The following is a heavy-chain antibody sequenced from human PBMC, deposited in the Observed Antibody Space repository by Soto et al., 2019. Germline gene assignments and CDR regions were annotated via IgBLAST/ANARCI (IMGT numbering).Heavy chain of an antibody. D-gene: IGHD3-3*01. CDR2: IKSKTDGGTT. CDR1: GFTFSNAW. V-gene: IGHV3-15*01. J-gene: IGHJ3*02. Sequence: GGSLRLSCAASGFTFSNAWMSWVRQAPGKGLEWVGRIKSKTDGGTTDYAAPVKGRFTISRDDSKNTLYLQMNSLKTEDTAVYYCTTVVHYDFWSGYEEAFDIWGQGTMVTVSS. CDR3: TTVVHYDFWSGYEEAFDI.